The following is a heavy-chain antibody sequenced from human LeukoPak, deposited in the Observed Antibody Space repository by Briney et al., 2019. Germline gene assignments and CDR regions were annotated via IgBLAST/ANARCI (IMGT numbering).Heavy chain of an antibody. V-gene: IGHV3-53*01. J-gene: IGHJ4*02. D-gene: IGHD6-19*01. CDR1: GFNVSDNF. CDR2: IYSGGVT. Sequence: GGSLRLSCAASGFNVSDNFMSWVRQAPGKGLEWVAVIYSGGVTFYADSVKGRFTISRDNSKNTLYLQMNSLRAEDTAVYYCAKERSSGWYVVDNWGQGTLVTVSS. CDR3: AKERSSGWYVVDN.